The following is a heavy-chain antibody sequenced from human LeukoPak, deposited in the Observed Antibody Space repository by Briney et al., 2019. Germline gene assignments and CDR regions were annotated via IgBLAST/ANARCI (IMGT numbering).Heavy chain of an antibody. CDR2: ISGSGGRT. Sequence: GGSLRLSCAVAGITLSNYGMSWVRQAPGKGLKWVAGISGSGGRTSYADSVKGRFTISRDNPKNTLYLQMNSLGAEDTAVYFCARRGVVIRVILVGFHKEAYYFDSWGQGALVTVSS. CDR1: GITLSNYG. D-gene: IGHD3-22*01. V-gene: IGHV3-23*01. CDR3: ARRGVVIRVILVGFHKEAYYFDS. J-gene: IGHJ4*02.